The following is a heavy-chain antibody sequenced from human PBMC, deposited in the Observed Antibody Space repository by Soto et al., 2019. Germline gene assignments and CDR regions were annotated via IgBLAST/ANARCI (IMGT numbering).Heavy chain of an antibody. CDR3: ASGPGYSSGWYVIAP. V-gene: IGHV3-21*01. Sequence: GESLKISCAASGFTFSSYSMNWVRQAPGKGLEWVSSISSSSSYIYYADSVKGRFTISRDNAKNSLYLQMNSLRAEDTAVYYCASGPGYSSGWYVIAPWGQGTMVTVSS. CDR1: GFTFSSYS. J-gene: IGHJ3*01. D-gene: IGHD6-19*01. CDR2: ISSSSSYI.